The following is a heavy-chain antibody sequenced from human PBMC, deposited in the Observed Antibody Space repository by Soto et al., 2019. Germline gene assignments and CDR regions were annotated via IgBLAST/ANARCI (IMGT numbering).Heavy chain of an antibody. CDR1: GDSVSSNSAA. J-gene: IGHJ6*02. CDR3: ARDLRGSYYPNYGMDV. Sequence: SQTLSLPCALSGDSVSSNSAAWNWIRQSPSRGLEWLGRTYYRSKWYNDYAVSVKSRITINPDTSKNQFSLQLNSVTPEDTAVYYCARDLRGSYYPNYGMDVWGQGTTVTVSS. D-gene: IGHD1-26*01. V-gene: IGHV6-1*01. CDR2: TYYRSKWYN.